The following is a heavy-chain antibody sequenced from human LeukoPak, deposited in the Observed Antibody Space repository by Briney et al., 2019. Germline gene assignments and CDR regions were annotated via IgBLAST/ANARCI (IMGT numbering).Heavy chain of an antibody. CDR3: AKQLGYCSDGSCYFPY. J-gene: IGHJ4*02. CDR2: ISNNGGYT. Sequence: GGSLRLSCAASGFTFSSSAMSWVRQAPGKGLEWVSAISNNGGYTYCADSVQGRFTISRDNSKSTLCLQMNSLRAEDTAVYYCAKQLGYCSDGSCYFPYWGQGTLVTVSS. V-gene: IGHV3-23*01. CDR1: GFTFSSSA. D-gene: IGHD2-15*01.